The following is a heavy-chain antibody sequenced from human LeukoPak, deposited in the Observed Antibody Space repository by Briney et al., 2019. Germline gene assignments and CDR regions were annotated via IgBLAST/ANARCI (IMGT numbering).Heavy chain of an antibody. CDR1: GFTFSSYW. CDR3: VSRFPSYSLGY. V-gene: IGHV3-74*01. D-gene: IGHD2-21*01. Sequence: PGGSLRLSCAASGFTFSSYWMHWVRQAPGKGLVWVSRINSDGSSTSYADSVKGRFTISRDSAKNTLYLQMNSLRAEDTAVYYCVSRFPSYSLGYWGQGTLVTVSS. J-gene: IGHJ4*02. CDR2: INSDGSST.